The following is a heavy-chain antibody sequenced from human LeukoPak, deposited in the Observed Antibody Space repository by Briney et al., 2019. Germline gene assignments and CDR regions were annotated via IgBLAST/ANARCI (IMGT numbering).Heavy chain of an antibody. J-gene: IGHJ4*02. Sequence: PETLSLTCTVAGGSLSSYYWSWVRPPPGGGLEWIEYIYYSGSTNYNPSLKNRVTISVDTSKNQFSLKLSSVTAADTAVYYCARIDYGVYFDYWGQGTLVTVSS. CDR1: GGSLSSYY. D-gene: IGHD4-17*01. V-gene: IGHV4-59*01. CDR2: IYYSGST. CDR3: ARIDYGVYFDY.